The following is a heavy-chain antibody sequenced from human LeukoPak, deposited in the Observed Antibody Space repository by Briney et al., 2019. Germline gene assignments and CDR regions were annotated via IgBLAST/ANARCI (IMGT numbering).Heavy chain of an antibody. J-gene: IGHJ6*03. D-gene: IGHD3-9*01. CDR1: GSIFDDYA. V-gene: IGHV3-43*02. Sequence: GGSLRLSCAASGSIFDDYAVHWVRQAPGKGLEWVSLLSGDGSSTYYADSVKGRFTISRDNSKNSLYLQMDSLTTEDTALYFCAKEGRRSDWSTYYYYMDVWGKGTTVTVSS. CDR3: AKEGRRSDWSTYYYYMDV. CDR2: LSGDGSST.